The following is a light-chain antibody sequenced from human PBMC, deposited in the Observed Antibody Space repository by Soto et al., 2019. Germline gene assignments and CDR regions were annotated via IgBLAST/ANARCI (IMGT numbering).Light chain of an antibody. CDR1: QSVSSSS. CDR3: QQSGTSPFT. CDR2: DAS. Sequence: ENVLTQSPGTLSLSPGERATLSCRASQSVSSSSLAWFQQKPGQAPRLLIYDASSRAAGIPDRFSGSGSGTDFTLTISRLEPEDFAVYYCQQSGTSPFTFGPGTKVGIK. V-gene: IGKV3-20*01. J-gene: IGKJ3*01.